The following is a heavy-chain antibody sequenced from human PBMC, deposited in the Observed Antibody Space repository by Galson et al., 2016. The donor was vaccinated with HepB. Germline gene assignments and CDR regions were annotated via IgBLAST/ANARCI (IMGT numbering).Heavy chain of an antibody. J-gene: IGHJ6*02. D-gene: IGHD3-22*01. V-gene: IGHV1-69*13. CDR2: IISIFGTP. Sequence: SVKVSCKASGGTFRSYAITWVRQAPGQGLEWMGGIISIFGTPNYAQKFQDRVTITADESTNTAYMEVSSLRSEDTAVYYCARGLYYYDTSGLYFYYYGMDVCGQGTTVTVSS. CDR3: ARGLYYYDTSGLYFYYYGMDV. CDR1: GGTFRSYA.